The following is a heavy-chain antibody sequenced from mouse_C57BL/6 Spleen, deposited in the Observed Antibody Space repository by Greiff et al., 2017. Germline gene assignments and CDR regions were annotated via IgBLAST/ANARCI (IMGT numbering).Heavy chain of an antibody. J-gene: IGHJ2*01. CDR2: IDPENGDT. CDR3: TTFSSGYPCVY. V-gene: IGHV14-4*01. D-gene: IGHD3-2*02. Sequence: VQLQQSGAELVRPGASVKLSCTASGFNIKDDYMHWVKQRPEQGLEWIGWIDPENGDTEYASKFQGKATITADTSSNTAYLQLSSLTSEDTAVYYCTTFSSGYPCVYWGQGTTLTVSS. CDR1: GFNIKDDY.